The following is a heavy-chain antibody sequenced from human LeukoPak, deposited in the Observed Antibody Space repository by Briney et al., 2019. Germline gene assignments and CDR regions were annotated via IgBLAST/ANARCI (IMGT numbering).Heavy chain of an antibody. CDR1: GFTVSSNY. CDR3: ARERRDYDILTGILLGYYGMDV. CDR2: IYSGGST. Sequence: PGGSLRLSCAASGFTVSSNYMSWVRQAPGRGLERVSVIYSGGSTYYADSVKGRFTISRDHSKNTLYLQMNSLRAEDTAVYYCARERRDYDILTGILLGYYGMDVWGQGTMVTVSS. V-gene: IGHV3-66*01. J-gene: IGHJ6*02. D-gene: IGHD3-9*01.